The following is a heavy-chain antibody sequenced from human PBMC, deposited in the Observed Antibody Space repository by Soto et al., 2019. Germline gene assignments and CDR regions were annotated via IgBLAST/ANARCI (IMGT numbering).Heavy chain of an antibody. V-gene: IGHV3-33*01. Sequence: QVQLVESGGGVVQPGRSLRLSCVASGFTLSSYGMHWVRQAPGKSLEWVAGIWYDGINKHYADSVKGRFTISRDNSGNTVYLQMSSLRAEDTAVYYCVRSVPAATWQYSGMDVWGQGTTVTVSS. CDR1: GFTLSSYG. CDR2: IWYDGINK. CDR3: VRSVPAATWQYSGMDV. J-gene: IGHJ6*02. D-gene: IGHD2-2*01.